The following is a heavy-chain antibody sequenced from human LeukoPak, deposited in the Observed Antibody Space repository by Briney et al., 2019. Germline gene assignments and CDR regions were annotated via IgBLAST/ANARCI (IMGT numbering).Heavy chain of an antibody. D-gene: IGHD5-24*01. J-gene: IGHJ4*02. Sequence: KESGPTLVKPTQTLTLTCTFSGFSLSTSRGVGWIRQPPGKALEWLALIYWNDDKRYSPSLKSRLTITKDTSKNQVALTMTNMDPVDTATYYCAHRRIRDGYNDRCFDYWGQGTLVTVSS. CDR3: AHRRIRDGYNDRCFDY. CDR2: IYWNDDK. CDR1: GFSLSTSRG. V-gene: IGHV2-5*01.